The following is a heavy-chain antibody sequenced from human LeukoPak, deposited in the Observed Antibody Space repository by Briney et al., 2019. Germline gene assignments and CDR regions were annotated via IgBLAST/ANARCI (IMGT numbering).Heavy chain of an antibody. D-gene: IGHD5-24*01. Sequence: SETLSLTCAVSGGSISSGGYSWSWIRPPTGKGLEWIGYIYHSGSTNYNPSLKSRVTISVDRSKNQFSLKLSSVTAADTAVYYCARTRDGYNQYYFDYWGQGTLVTVSS. CDR3: ARTRDGYNQYYFDY. V-gene: IGHV4-30-2*01. CDR1: GGSISSGGYS. J-gene: IGHJ4*02. CDR2: IYHSGST.